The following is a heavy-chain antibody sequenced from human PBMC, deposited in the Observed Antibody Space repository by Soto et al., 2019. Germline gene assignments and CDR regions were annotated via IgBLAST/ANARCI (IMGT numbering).Heavy chain of an antibody. CDR2: IVPMFGTA. CDR3: ARDGDPGYAFWSGPLGGGRFDP. J-gene: IGHJ5*02. CDR1: GATFGNTA. V-gene: IGHV1-69*12. D-gene: IGHD3-3*01. Sequence: QVKLVQSGAEVKKPGSSVNVSCKTSGATFGNTAVTWVRQAPGQGLEWMGGIVPMFGTANYAQKFQGRVTITADESTNTAYLELSSLRSDDTAVYYCARDGDPGYAFWSGPLGGGRFDPGGQGTLVTVSS.